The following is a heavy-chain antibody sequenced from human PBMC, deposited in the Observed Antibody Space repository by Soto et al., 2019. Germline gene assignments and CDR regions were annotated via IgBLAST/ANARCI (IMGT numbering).Heavy chain of an antibody. J-gene: IGHJ4*02. CDR3: ARTARTVTPGPLKY. CDR2: INSDGSST. Sequence: EVQLVESGGGLVQPGGSLRLSCAASGFTFSSYWMHWVRQAPGKGLVWISRINSDGSSTSYADSVKGRFTISRDNAKNTLYLQMNSLRAEDTAVYYCARTARTVTPGPLKYWGQGTLVTVSS. D-gene: IGHD4-4*01. CDR1: GFTFSSYW. V-gene: IGHV3-74*01.